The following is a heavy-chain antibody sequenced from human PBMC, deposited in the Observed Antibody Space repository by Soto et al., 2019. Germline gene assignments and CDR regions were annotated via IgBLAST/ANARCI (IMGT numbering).Heavy chain of an antibody. CDR1: GGSFSGYY. J-gene: IGHJ5*02. V-gene: IGHV4-34*01. Sequence: PETLSLTCAVYGGSFSGYYCIFIRQPPGKGLEWIVEINHSGSTNYNPSLKSRVTISVDTSKNQFSLKLSSVTAAGTAVYYCARVVVPAAMGGWFDPWGQGTLVTVSS. CDR2: INHSGST. D-gene: IGHD2-2*01. CDR3: ARVVVPAAMGGWFDP.